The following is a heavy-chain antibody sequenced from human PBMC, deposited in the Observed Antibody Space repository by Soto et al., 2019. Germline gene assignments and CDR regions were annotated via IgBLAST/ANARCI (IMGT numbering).Heavy chain of an antibody. Sequence: TLSLTSTVAGASISSGNYYWTWVRQPPGKGLEWIGYIYYSGATYYNPSLKSRLNISIDTSTDQFFLSLTSVTFADSAVYHCARARGGIGVHYYGMAPWGQGTTVTVSS. CDR2: IYYSGAT. V-gene: IGHV4-30-4*01. CDR1: GASISSGNYY. CDR3: ARARGGIGVHYYGMAP. D-gene: IGHD3-16*02. J-gene: IGHJ6*02.